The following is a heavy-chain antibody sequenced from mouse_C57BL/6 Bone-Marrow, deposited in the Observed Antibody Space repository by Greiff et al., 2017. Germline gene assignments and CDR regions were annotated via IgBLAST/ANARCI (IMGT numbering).Heavy chain of an antibody. CDR1: GFTFSSYA. Sequence: EVMLVESGGGLVKPGGSLKLSCAASGFTFSSYAMSWVRQTPEKRLEWVATISDGGSYTYYPDNVKGRFTISRDNAKNNLYLQMSRLKSEDTAMYYCARVLITTVVATDYWGQGTTLTVSS. V-gene: IGHV5-4*03. CDR2: ISDGGSYT. J-gene: IGHJ2*01. D-gene: IGHD1-1*01. CDR3: ARVLITTVVATDY.